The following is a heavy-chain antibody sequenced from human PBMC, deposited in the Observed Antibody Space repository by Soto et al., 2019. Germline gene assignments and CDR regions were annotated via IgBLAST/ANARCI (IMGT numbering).Heavy chain of an antibody. J-gene: IGHJ4*02. D-gene: IGHD3-22*01. CDR1: GFTFSTFA. Sequence: PGGSLRLSCAASGFTFSTFAMTWVRQVPGKGLEWVAFINASGGGRHYMDSVKGRFTISRDNSQNTLYLQLNSLRAEDTAIYYCAKGVGDFYDSSAFYKPLRYWGQGTLVTVSS. CDR2: INASGGGR. CDR3: AKGVGDFYDSSAFYKPLRY. V-gene: IGHV3-23*01.